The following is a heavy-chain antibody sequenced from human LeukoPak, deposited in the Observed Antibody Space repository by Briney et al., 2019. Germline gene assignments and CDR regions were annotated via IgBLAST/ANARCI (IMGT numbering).Heavy chain of an antibody. Sequence: GGSLRLSCEVSGFTFSTEAMTWVRQAPGKGLEWVSSISDGSRTTYYADSVQGRFTISRDNSRNTVYLQMNSLRVEDTAFYYCAKKLGFIPQFDYWSQGTLVAVSS. CDR1: GFTFSTEA. V-gene: IGHV3-23*01. CDR2: ISDGSRTT. D-gene: IGHD6-13*01. J-gene: IGHJ4*02. CDR3: AKKLGFIPQFDY.